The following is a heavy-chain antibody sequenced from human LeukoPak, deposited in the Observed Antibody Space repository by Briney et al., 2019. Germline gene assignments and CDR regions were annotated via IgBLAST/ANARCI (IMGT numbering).Heavy chain of an antibody. V-gene: IGHV4-39*07. D-gene: IGHD6-13*01. CDR3: ARGGKRIGIAAAGRQNWFDP. Sequence: SETLSLTCTVSGGSISSSSYYWGWIRQPPGKGLEWIGSIYYSGSTNYIPSLKSRVTISVDTSKNQFSLKLSSVTAADTAVYYCARGGKRIGIAAAGRQNWFDPWGQGTLVTVSS. J-gene: IGHJ5*02. CDR1: GGSISSSSYY. CDR2: IYYSGST.